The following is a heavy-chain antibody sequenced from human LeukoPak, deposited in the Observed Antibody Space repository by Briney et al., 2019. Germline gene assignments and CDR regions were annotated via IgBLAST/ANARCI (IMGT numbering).Heavy chain of an antibody. CDR1: GFTFDDYG. D-gene: IGHD3-22*01. CDR3: ARERPISMISGRDAFDI. CDR2: INWNGGST. Sequence: GGSLRLSCAASGFTFDDYGMSWVRQAPGKGLEWVSGINWNGGSTGYADSVKGRFTISRDNAKNSLYLQMNSLRAEDTALYYCARERPISMISGRDAFDIWGQGTMVTVSS. V-gene: IGHV3-20*04. J-gene: IGHJ3*02.